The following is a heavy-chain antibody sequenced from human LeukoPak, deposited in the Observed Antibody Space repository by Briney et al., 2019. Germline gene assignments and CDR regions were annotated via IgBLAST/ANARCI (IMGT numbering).Heavy chain of an antibody. V-gene: IGHV3-48*01. CDR2: ISSSSSTI. CDR1: GFTFSSYS. J-gene: IGHJ4*02. D-gene: IGHD2-15*01. Sequence: GGSLRLSCAASGFTFSSYSMNWVRQAPGKGLEWVSYISSSSSTIYYADSVKGRFTISRDNAKNSLYLQMNSLRAEDTAVYYCSKSAVVVAAFRHGLDYWGQGTLVTVSS. CDR3: SKSAVVVAAFRHGLDY.